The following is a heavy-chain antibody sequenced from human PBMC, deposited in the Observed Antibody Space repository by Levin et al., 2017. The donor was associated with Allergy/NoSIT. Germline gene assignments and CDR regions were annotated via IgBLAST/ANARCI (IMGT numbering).Heavy chain of an antibody. V-gene: IGHV3-33*01. CDR3: AREGYPYGYSHGTPDY. CDR2: IWHDGSIK. D-gene: IGHD5-18*01. Sequence: GESLKISCVVSGFTFNNYGMHWVRQAPGKGLEWVAVIWHDGSIKHYADSVKGRFTISRDNSKNTLYLQMDSLRAEDTAVYYCAREGYPYGYSHGTPDYWGQGALVTVSS. J-gene: IGHJ4*02. CDR1: GFTFNNYG.